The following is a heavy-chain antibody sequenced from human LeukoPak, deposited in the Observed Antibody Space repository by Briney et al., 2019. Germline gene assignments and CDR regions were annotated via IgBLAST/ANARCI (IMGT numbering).Heavy chain of an antibody. V-gene: IGHV3-23*01. CDR2: ISGSGANR. Sequence: QPGGSLRLSCAASGFTFSSHAMSWVRQAPGKGLEWVSSISGSGANRNYADSVKGRFTISRDNSKNTLYLQMNSLRAEDTAVYYCAKGFGDIVLMVYAVFAYWGQGTLVTVSS. D-gene: IGHD2-8*01. J-gene: IGHJ4*02. CDR1: GFTFSSHA. CDR3: AKGFGDIVLMVYAVFAY.